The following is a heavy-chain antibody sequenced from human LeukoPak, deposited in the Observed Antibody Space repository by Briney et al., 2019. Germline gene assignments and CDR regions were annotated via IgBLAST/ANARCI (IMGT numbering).Heavy chain of an antibody. CDR3: ARTEVYYVDV. CDR2: IYYSGST. CDR1: GGSISSTNYY. V-gene: IGHV4-39*01. Sequence: PSETLSLTCTVSGGSISSTNYYWGWIRQPPGKGLEWIGSIYYSGSTYYNPSLKSRVTISVDTSKNQFSLKLSSVTAADTAVYYCARTEVYYVDVWGKGTTVTISS. J-gene: IGHJ6*03.